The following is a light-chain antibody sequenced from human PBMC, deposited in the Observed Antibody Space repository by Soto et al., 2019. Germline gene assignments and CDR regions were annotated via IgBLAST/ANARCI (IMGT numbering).Light chain of an antibody. CDR2: DAS. J-gene: IGKJ4*01. CDR3: QQYSSSPELT. V-gene: IGKV3-20*01. Sequence: EIVLTHSQGTLSLSPGESATLYFSASQTVSRRYLAWYQQKPGQAPRLLMYDASSRATGIPDRFSGSGSGTDFTLTINRLEPEDFAVYYCQQYSSSPELTFGGGTKV. CDR1: QTVSRRY.